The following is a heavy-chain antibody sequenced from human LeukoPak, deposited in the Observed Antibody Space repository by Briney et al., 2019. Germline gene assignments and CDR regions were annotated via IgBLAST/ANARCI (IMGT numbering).Heavy chain of an antibody. CDR3: ARVRVYSGYPGPFDY. CDR1: GYTFTSYG. CDR2: ISAYNGNT. J-gene: IGHJ4*02. D-gene: IGHD5-12*01. V-gene: IGHV1-18*01. Sequence: ASVKVSCKASGYTFTSYGISWVRQAPGQGLEWMGWISAYNGNTNYAQKLQGRVTMTTDTSTSTAYMELRSLRSDDTAVYYCARVRVYSGYPGPFDYWGQGTLVTVTS.